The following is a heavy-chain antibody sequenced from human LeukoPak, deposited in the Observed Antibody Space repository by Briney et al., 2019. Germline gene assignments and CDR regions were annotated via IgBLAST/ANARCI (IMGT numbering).Heavy chain of an antibody. Sequence: GGSLRLSCAASGFTFSSFAMSWVRQAPGKGLEWVSAISGSGGSTYYADSVKGRFTISRDNSKNTLYLQMNSLRAEDTAVYYCECGYSGYDSTFDYWGQGTLVTVSS. CDR2: ISGSGGST. J-gene: IGHJ4*02. CDR1: GFTFSSFA. CDR3: ECGYSGYDSTFDY. V-gene: IGHV3-23*01. D-gene: IGHD5-12*01.